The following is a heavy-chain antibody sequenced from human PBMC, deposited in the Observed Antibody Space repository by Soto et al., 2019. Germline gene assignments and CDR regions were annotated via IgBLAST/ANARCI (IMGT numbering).Heavy chain of an antibody. Sequence: SETLSLTCTVSGGSFSSGDYYWSWIRQPPGKGLEWIGYIYYSGSTYCNPSLKSRVTMSVDTSKNQFSLKLSSVTAADTAVYYCARGYRGLDSWGQGTLVTVSS. J-gene: IGHJ4*02. CDR3: ARGYRGLDS. CDR1: GGSFSSGDYY. CDR2: IYYSGST. V-gene: IGHV4-30-4*01. D-gene: IGHD3-10*01.